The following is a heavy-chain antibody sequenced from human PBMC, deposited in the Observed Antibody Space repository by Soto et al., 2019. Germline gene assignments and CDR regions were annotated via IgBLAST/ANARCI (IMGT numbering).Heavy chain of an antibody. J-gene: IGHJ4*02. CDR1: GGSISSGENF. CDR3: ARDTGTYPYYFDY. V-gene: IGHV4-30-4*01. D-gene: IGHD1-26*01. Sequence: SETLSLTCTVSGGSISSGENFWNWIRQSPGKGLEWIGYIHDSGSTYYNPSLKSRLTISVDTSKNQISLKLNSVTAADTAVYYCARDTGTYPYYFDYWGQGTLVTVSS. CDR2: IHDSGST.